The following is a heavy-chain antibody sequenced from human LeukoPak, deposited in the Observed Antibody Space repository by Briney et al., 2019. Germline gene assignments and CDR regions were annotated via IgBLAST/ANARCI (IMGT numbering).Heavy chain of an antibody. CDR1: GYSFSIYG. Sequence: ASVKVSCKASGYSFSIYGITWARQAPGQGLEYLGWISASDGTTNYAQKAQDRVTMTTDTSTSTAYLELRSEDTAVYYCARCGAAVTTHFSHWGQGTLVTVSS. D-gene: IGHD4-17*01. CDR2: ISASDGTT. J-gene: IGHJ4*02. CDR3: ARCGAAVTTHFSH. V-gene: IGHV1-18*01.